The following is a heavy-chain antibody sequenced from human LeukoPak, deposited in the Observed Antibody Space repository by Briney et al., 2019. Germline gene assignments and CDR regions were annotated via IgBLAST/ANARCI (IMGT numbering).Heavy chain of an antibody. CDR1: GGSFSGYY. Sequence: SETLSLTCAVYGGSFSGYYWSWIRQPPGKGLEWIGEINHSGSTNYNPSLKSRVTIPVDTSKNQFSLKLSSVTAADTAVYYCARGRPRVPAAITPRDYWGQGTLVTVSS. D-gene: IGHD2-2*01. V-gene: IGHV4-34*01. CDR3: ARGRPRVPAAITPRDY. J-gene: IGHJ4*02. CDR2: INHSGST.